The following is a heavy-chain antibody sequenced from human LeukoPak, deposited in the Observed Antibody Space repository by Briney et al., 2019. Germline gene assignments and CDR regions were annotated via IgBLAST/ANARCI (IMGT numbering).Heavy chain of an antibody. CDR2: INPGGGST. D-gene: IGHD3-10*01. Sequence: RASVKVSCKASGYTFTSYYMHWVRQAPGQGLEWMGIINPGGGSTSYAQKFQGRVTMTRDTSTSTVYMELSSLRSEDTAVYYCASCNLDRGGFGANYYYYGMDVWGQGTTVTVSS. CDR1: GYTFTSYY. V-gene: IGHV1-46*01. J-gene: IGHJ6*02. CDR3: ASCNLDRGGFGANYYYYGMDV.